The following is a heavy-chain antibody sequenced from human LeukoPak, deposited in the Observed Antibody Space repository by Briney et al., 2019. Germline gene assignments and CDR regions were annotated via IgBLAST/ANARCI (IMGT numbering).Heavy chain of an antibody. D-gene: IGHD3-3*01. J-gene: IGHJ5*02. V-gene: IGHV4-59*12. CDR1: GGSISSYY. CDR2: IYYSGST. CDR3: ARDTDTTIFGS. Sequence: SETLSLTCTVSGGSISSYYWSWIRQPPGKGLEWIGYIYYSGSTNYNPSLKSRVTMSVDTSKNQFSLKLSSVTAADTAVYYCARDTDTTIFGSWGQGTLVTVSS.